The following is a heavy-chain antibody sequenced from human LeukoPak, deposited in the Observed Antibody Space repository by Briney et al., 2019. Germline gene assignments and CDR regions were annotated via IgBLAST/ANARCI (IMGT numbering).Heavy chain of an antibody. CDR3: ARTAARRFDY. Sequence: ASVKVSCRASGYTFPSYFMHWVRQAPGQGLEWMGIINPTGGSTTYAQKFQGRVTMTRDTSTSTVYMELSSLRSDDAAVYYCARTAARRFDYWGQGTLVTVSS. V-gene: IGHV1-46*01. CDR1: GYTFPSYF. CDR2: INPTGGST. J-gene: IGHJ4*02. D-gene: IGHD6-6*01.